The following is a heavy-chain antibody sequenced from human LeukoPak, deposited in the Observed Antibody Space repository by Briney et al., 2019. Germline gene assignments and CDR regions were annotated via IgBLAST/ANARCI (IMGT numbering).Heavy chain of an antibody. CDR1: GGSISSYY. CDR2: IYYSGST. Sequence: SETLSLTCTVSGGSISSYYWSWIRQPPGKGLEWIGYIYYSGSTNYNPSLKSRVTISVDTSKNQFSLKLSSVTAADTAVYYCARAHPLWFGKLQGWFDPWGQGTLVTVSS. V-gene: IGHV4-59*01. CDR3: ARAHPLWFGKLQGWFDP. D-gene: IGHD3-10*01. J-gene: IGHJ5*02.